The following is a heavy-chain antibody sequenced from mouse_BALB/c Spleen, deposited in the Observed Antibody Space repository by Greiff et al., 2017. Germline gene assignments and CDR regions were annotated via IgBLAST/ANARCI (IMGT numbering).Heavy chain of an antibody. Sequence: VQLQQSGPELVKPGASVKISCKASGYSFTGYFMNWVMQSHGKSLEWIGRINPYNGDTFYNQKFKGKATLTVDKSSSTAHMELRSLASEDSAVYYCARESTTAPFDYWGQGTTLTVSS. CDR2: INPYNGDT. V-gene: IGHV1-20*02. CDR1: GYSFTGYF. J-gene: IGHJ2*01. D-gene: IGHD1-2*01. CDR3: ARESTTAPFDY.